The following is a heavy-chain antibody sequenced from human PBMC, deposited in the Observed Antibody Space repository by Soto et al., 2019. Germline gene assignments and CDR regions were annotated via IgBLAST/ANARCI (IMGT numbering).Heavy chain of an antibody. Sequence: ASVKVSCKASGGTFSSYAISWVRQAPGQGLEWMGGIIPIFGTANYAQKFQGRVTITADESTSTAYMELSSLRSEDTAVYYCARQGIAAAAISLGYYYYGMDVWGQGTTVTVSS. CDR1: GGTFSSYA. V-gene: IGHV1-69*13. CDR3: ARQGIAAAAISLGYYYYGMDV. J-gene: IGHJ6*02. CDR2: IIPIFGTA. D-gene: IGHD6-13*01.